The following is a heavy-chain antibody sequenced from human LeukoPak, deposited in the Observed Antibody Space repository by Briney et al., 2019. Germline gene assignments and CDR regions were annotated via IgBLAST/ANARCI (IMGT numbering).Heavy chain of an antibody. V-gene: IGHV3-48*01. CDR3: AREDSGHFDY. Sequence: GGSLRLSCAASGFTFSSYSMNWVRQAPGKGLEWVSYISSSSSTIYYADSVKGRFTISRDNAKNSLYLQMNSLRAEDTAVYYCAREDSGHFDYWGQGTLVTVSS. J-gene: IGHJ4*02. CDR1: GFTFSSYS. D-gene: IGHD1-26*01. CDR2: ISSSSSTI.